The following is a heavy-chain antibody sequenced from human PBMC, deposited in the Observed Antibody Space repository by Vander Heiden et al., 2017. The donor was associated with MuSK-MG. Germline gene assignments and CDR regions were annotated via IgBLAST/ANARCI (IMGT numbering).Heavy chain of an antibody. CDR1: GFPFDDYA. CDR2: IDWNGGSL. CDR3: AKEGYGGHYYYMDV. D-gene: IGHD3-16*01. Sequence: EVQLVESGGGLVQPGRSLRLSCAASGFPFDDYAMHWVRQAPGKGLEWVSSIDWNGGSLAYADSVKGRFTISRANARDSLYLQMNSLRAEDTAIYYCAKEGYGGHYYYMDVWGKGTTVTVSS. V-gene: IGHV3-9*01. J-gene: IGHJ6*03.